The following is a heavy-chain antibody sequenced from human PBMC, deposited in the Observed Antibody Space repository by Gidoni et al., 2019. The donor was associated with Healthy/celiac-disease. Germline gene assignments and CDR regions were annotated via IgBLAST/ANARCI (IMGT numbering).Heavy chain of an antibody. Sequence: QVQLVQSGAEVKKPGYSVKVSCKASGGTFRSYASSWVRQAPGQGLDWMGGIIPICGTANYAQKFQGRVTITADESTSTAYMELSSLRSEDTAVYYCASYGDYAVFGNWFDPWGQGTLVTVSS. D-gene: IGHD4-17*01. CDR1: GGTFRSYA. V-gene: IGHV1-69*01. CDR3: ASYGDYAVFGNWFDP. CDR2: IIPICGTA. J-gene: IGHJ5*02.